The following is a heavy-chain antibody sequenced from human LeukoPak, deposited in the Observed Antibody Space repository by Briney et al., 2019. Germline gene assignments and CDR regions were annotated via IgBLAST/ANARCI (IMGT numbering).Heavy chain of an antibody. D-gene: IGHD6-19*01. J-gene: IGHJ4*02. CDR3: AISSGWYGY. Sequence: GRSLRLSCAASGFTFDDYAMHWVRQAPGKGLEWVSGISWNSGSIGYADSVKGRFTISRDNAKNSLYLQMNSLRAEDTALYYCAISSGWYGYWGQGTLVTVSS. V-gene: IGHV3-9*01. CDR1: GFTFDDYA. CDR2: ISWNSGSI.